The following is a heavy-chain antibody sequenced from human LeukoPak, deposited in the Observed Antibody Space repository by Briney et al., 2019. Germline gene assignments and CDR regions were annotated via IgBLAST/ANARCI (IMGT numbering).Heavy chain of an antibody. V-gene: IGHV3-48*03. CDR1: GFTFSGYE. CDR3: ARGRFGSC. D-gene: IGHD6-13*01. Sequence: GGSLRLSCTASGFTFSGYEMNWVHPAPAKGLAWVSYISSCGNSIYYADSVKGRFTLFRDNAKNSLYLQMDSRRAEDMAVYYCARGRFGSCWGQGTLVTVSS. CDR2: ISSCGNSI. J-gene: IGHJ1*01.